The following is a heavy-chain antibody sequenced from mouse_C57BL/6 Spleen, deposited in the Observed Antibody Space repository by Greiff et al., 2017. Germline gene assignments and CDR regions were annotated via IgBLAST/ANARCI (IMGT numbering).Heavy chain of an antibody. J-gene: IGHJ3*01. D-gene: IGHD3-2*02. V-gene: IGHV1-52*01. CDR1: GYTFTSYW. Sequence: QVHVKQPGAELVRPGSSVKLSCKASGYTFTSYWMHWVKQRPIQGLEWIGNIDPSDSETHYNQKFKDKATLTVDKSSSTAYMQLSSLTSEDSAVYYCARGGSSGYFAYWGQGTLVTVSA. CDR3: ARGGSSGYFAY. CDR2: IDPSDSET.